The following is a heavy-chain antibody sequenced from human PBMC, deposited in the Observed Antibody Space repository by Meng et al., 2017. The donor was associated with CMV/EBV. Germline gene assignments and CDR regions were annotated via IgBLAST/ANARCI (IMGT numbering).Heavy chain of an antibody. J-gene: IGHJ5*02. Sequence: SETLSLTCAVYGGSFSGYYWSWIRQPPGKGLEWIGEINHSGSTNHNPSLKRRVTISVDTSKNQFSLKLSSVTAADTAVYYCAGSYIPGSTSTKGWFDPWGQGTLVTVSS. CDR1: GGSFSGYY. V-gene: IGHV4-34*01. D-gene: IGHD2-2*01. CDR2: INHSGST. CDR3: AGSYIPGSTSTKGWFDP.